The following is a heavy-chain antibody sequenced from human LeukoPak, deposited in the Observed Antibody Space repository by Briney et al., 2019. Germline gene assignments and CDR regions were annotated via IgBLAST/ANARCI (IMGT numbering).Heavy chain of an antibody. CDR3: ASWYSGTPGG. Sequence: PGGSLRLSCAASGFTFSSYAMNWVRQAPGKGLEWVSGLSGSGINTYYADSVKGRFTISRDNSKNTLYLQMNSLRAEDTAVYYCASWYSGTPGGWGQGTLVTVSS. CDR2: LSGSGINT. CDR1: GFTFSSYA. V-gene: IGHV3-23*01. J-gene: IGHJ4*02. D-gene: IGHD1-26*01.